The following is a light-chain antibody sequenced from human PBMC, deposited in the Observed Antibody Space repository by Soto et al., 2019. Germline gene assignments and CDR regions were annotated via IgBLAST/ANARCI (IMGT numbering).Light chain of an antibody. J-gene: IGLJ2*01. Sequence: NFMLTQPHSVSESPGLTVTISCTRSSGIIASNYVQWYQQRPGSAPTTVIYEDKQRPSGVPDRFSGSTDGSSNSASLTISGLQTEDEGDYYCQSYDSSTVVFGGGTKLTVL. CDR3: QSYDSSTVV. CDR1: SGIIASNY. CDR2: EDK. V-gene: IGLV6-57*04.